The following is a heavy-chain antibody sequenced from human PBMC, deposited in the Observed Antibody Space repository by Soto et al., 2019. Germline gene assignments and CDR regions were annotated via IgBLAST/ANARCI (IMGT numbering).Heavy chain of an antibody. CDR1: GFDFGSFG. Sequence: ASVKVSCKASGFDFGSFGIQFLRQTRGRGLEWIGWIVVVSGSTNYARQFQGRVAISRDMSSSTAYLDLYDLKSDDTAVYFCSADHPHMAMGWPVWGQGTTVTVSS. D-gene: IGHD1-26*01. CDR2: IVVVSGST. CDR3: SADHPHMAMGWPV. V-gene: IGHV1-58*02. J-gene: IGHJ6*02.